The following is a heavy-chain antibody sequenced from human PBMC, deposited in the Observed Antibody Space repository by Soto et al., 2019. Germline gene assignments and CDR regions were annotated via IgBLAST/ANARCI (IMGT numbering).Heavy chain of an antibody. CDR1: GGSIDSGDYY. Sequence: SETLSLTCTVSGGSIDSGDYYWSWIRQPPGKGLEWIGYVYYSGTTNYNPFLKSRVTLSLDKSKNQFSLKMNSVTAADTAVYYCARDQVVVALDYWGQGTLVTVSS. CDR3: ARDQVVVALDY. CDR2: VYYSGTT. J-gene: IGHJ4*02. V-gene: IGHV4-61*08. D-gene: IGHD3-22*01.